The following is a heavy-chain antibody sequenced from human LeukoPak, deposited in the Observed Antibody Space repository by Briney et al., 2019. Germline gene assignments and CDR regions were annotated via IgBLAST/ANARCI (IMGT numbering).Heavy chain of an antibody. CDR3: ARLTNEYYYDSSGQNWFDP. J-gene: IGHJ5*02. D-gene: IGHD3-22*01. Sequence: PSQTLSLTCTVSGGSISSGDYYWGWIRQPPGKGLEWIGSIYYSGSTYYNPSLKSRVTISVDTSKNQFSLKLSSVTAADTAVYYCARLTNEYYYDSSGQNWFDPWGQGTLVTVSS. CDR2: IYYSGST. CDR1: GGSISSGDYY. V-gene: IGHV4-39*01.